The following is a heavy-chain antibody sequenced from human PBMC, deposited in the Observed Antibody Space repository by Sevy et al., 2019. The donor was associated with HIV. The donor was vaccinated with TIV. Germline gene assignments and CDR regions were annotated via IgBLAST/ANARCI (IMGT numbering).Heavy chain of an antibody. CDR2: IYYSGST. CDR3: ARANDDFWSGYSPAKYYFDY. J-gene: IGHJ4*02. CDR1: GGSISSGGYY. Sequence: SETLSLTCTVSGGSISSGGYYWSWIRQHPGKGLEWIGYIYYSGSTYYNPSLKSRVTISVDTSKNQFSLKLSSVTAADTAGYYCARANDDFWSGYSPAKYYFDYWGQGTLVTVSS. D-gene: IGHD3-3*01. V-gene: IGHV4-31*03.